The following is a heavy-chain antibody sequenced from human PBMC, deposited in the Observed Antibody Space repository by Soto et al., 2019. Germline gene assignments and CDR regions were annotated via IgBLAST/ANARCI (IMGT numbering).Heavy chain of an antibody. CDR3: ARDLKSPGVELGMHDYYYYYYMDV. D-gene: IGHD1-7*01. J-gene: IGHJ6*03. CDR1: GDSVSSNSAA. Sequence: QSQTLSLTCAISGDSVSSNSAAWNWIRQSPSRGLEWLGRTYYRSKWYNDYAVSVKSRITINPDTSKNQFSLQLNSVTPEDTAVYYCARDLKSPGVELGMHDYYYYYYMDVWGKGTTVTVSS. CDR2: TYYRSKWYN. V-gene: IGHV6-1*01.